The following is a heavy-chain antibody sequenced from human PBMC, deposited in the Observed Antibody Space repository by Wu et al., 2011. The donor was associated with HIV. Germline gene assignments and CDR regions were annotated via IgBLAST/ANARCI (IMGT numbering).Heavy chain of an antibody. D-gene: IGHD4-17*01. CDR3: ARGANYGDYVNNWFDS. Sequence: QVQLVQSGAEVKKPGSSVKVSCKTSGGSFSRYSFSWVRQAPGQGLEWMGGLIPLFGATDYAQKFQGRITISADTSTTTVYMDLSSLRSEDTAVYFCARGANYGDYVNNWFDSWGREPWSPSPQ. J-gene: IGHJ5*01. CDR1: GGSFSRYS. V-gene: IGHV1-69*14. CDR2: LIPLFGAT.